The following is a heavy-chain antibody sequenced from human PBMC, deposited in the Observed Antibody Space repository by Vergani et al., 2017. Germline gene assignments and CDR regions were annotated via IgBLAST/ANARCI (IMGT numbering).Heavy chain of an antibody. V-gene: IGHV3-23*04. J-gene: IGHJ4*02. Sequence: VQLVESGGGVVQPGRSLRLSCAASGFTFSSYAMSWVRQAPGKGLEWVSAISGSGGSTYYADSVKGRFTISRDNSKNTLYLQMNSLRAEDTAVYYCARIISIAARSFVDYWGQGTLVTVSS. CDR2: ISGSGGST. D-gene: IGHD6-6*01. CDR3: ARIISIAARSFVDY. CDR1: GFTFSSYA.